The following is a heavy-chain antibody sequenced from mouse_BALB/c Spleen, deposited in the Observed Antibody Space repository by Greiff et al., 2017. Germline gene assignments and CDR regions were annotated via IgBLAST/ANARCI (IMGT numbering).Heavy chain of an antibody. J-gene: IGHJ4*01. CDR1: GYTFTSYY. D-gene: IGHD1-1*01. CDR2: INPSNGGT. CDR3: TRGTVVAYYYAMDY. Sequence: QVQLKESGAELVKPGASVKLSCKASGYTFTSYYMYWVKQRPGQGLEWIGEINPSNGGTNFNEKFKSKATLTVDKSSSTAYMQLSSLTSEDSAVYYCTRGTVVAYYYAMDYWGQGTSVTVSS. V-gene: IGHV1S81*02.